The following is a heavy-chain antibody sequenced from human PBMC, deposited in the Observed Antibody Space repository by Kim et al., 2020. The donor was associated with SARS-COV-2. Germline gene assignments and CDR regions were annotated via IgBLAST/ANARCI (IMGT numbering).Heavy chain of an antibody. Sequence: GGSLRLSFAVSGFTFSDHWMTWVRQAPGKGLEWVANINHNGGQKYYMDSVKGRFTISRDNAKNSLCLQMNSLRAEDTAVYYCARGVVADLWGQGTLVTVSS. V-gene: IGHV3-7*01. CDR2: INHNGGQK. J-gene: IGHJ5*02. CDR3: ARGVVADL. CDR1: GFTFSDHW. D-gene: IGHD2-2*01.